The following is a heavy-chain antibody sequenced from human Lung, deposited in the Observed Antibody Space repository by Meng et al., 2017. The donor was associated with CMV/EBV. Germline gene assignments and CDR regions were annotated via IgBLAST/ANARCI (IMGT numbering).Heavy chain of an antibody. Sequence: GESLKISCAGSESQFSSYCMNGVRQPPGKGLEWVPSIRTSSSYIYYAESVRGRFSVSRDNARKSVNLKMNSMRAEEKAVYYCVRVTSRIITTRDYFDYWGRGTXVTVYS. V-gene: IGHV3-21*01. CDR1: ESQFSSYC. J-gene: IGHJ4*02. CDR2: IRTSSSYI. D-gene: IGHD1-1*01. CDR3: VRVTSRIITTRDYFDY.